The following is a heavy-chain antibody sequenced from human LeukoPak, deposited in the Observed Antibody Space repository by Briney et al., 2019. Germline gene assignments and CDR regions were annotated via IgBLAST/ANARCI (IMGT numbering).Heavy chain of an antibody. CDR3: AKEQGIQLWSPGY. D-gene: IGHD5-18*01. CDR1: GFAFSSYA. Sequence: PGGSLRLSCAASGFAFSSYAMSWVRQAPGKGLEWVSALSGSGGSTYYADSVKGRLTISRDNSKNTLYLLLNSLRAEDTAIYYCAKEQGIQLWSPGYWGQGTLVTVSS. V-gene: IGHV3-23*01. J-gene: IGHJ4*02. CDR2: LSGSGGST.